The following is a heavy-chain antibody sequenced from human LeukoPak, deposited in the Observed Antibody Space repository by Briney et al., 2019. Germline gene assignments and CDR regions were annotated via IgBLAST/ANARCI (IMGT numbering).Heavy chain of an antibody. D-gene: IGHD1-26*01. Sequence: GGSLRLSCAASGFTFSSYGMHWVRQAPGKGLEWVAFIRYDGSNKYYADSVKGRFTISRDNSKNTLYLQMNSLRAEDTAVYYCAKDRRSCTVNYYYYYMDVWGKGTTVTISS. V-gene: IGHV3-30*02. CDR3: AKDRRSCTVNYYYYYMDV. CDR1: GFTFSSYG. J-gene: IGHJ6*03. CDR2: IRYDGSNK.